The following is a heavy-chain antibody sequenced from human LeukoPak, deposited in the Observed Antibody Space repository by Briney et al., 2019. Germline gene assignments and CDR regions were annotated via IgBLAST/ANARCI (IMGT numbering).Heavy chain of an antibody. D-gene: IGHD6-13*01. Sequence: SGKVSCKASGGTFISYAISWVRQAPGQGLEWRGGIIPIFGTANYAQKFQGRVTITADESTSTAYMELSSLRSEDTAVYYCAREGIAAAGTITFDPWGQGTLVTVSS. CDR1: GGTFISYA. J-gene: IGHJ5*02. V-gene: IGHV1-69*13. CDR2: IIPIFGTA. CDR3: AREGIAAAGTITFDP.